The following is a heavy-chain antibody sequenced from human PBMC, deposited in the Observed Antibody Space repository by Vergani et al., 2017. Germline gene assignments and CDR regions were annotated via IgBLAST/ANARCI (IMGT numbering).Heavy chain of an antibody. D-gene: IGHD3-16*01. V-gene: IGHV4-59*01. CDR3: AGRGGGGGWFDP. J-gene: IGHJ5*02. CDR1: GGSISSYY. Sequence: QVQLQESGPGLVKPSETLSLTCTVVGGSISSYYWSWIRQPPGKGLEWIGYIHYSGSTNYNPSLKSRVTISVDTSKNQFSLKLSCVTAADTAVYYCAGRGGGGGWFDPWGQGTLVTVSS. CDR2: IHYSGST.